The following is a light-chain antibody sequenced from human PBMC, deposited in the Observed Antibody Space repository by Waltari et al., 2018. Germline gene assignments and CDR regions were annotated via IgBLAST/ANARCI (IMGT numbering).Light chain of an antibody. J-gene: IGLJ1*01. Sequence: QSALTQPASVSGSPGQSIAISCPGTATDVGRHNFVTWYQQNQGKVPKLIILDVSNRPSGISYRFSGSKFGNTASLTISGLQADDEADYYCSSYTRGRTYVFGSGTKVTVL. CDR1: ATDVGRHNF. V-gene: IGLV2-14*03. CDR2: DVS. CDR3: SSYTRGRTYV.